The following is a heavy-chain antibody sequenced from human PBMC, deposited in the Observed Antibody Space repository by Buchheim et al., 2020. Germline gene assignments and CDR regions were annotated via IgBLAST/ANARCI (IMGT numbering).Heavy chain of an antibody. CDR3: ARHVRGYSYSPNSDY. Sequence: EVQLVQSGAEVKKPGESLRISCKASGYSFINYWIIWVRQMPGKGLEWMGRIDPSDSYTSYSPSFQGHVTISTDKSISTAYPQWNSLKASDNAVYYCARHVRGYSYSPNSDYWGQGTL. V-gene: IGHV5-10-1*01. D-gene: IGHD5-18*01. J-gene: IGHJ4*02. CDR1: GYSFINYW. CDR2: IDPSDSYT.